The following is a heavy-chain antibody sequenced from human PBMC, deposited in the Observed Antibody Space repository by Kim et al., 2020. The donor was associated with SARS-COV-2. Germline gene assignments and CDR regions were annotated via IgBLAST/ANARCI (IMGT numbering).Heavy chain of an antibody. CDR1: GGSISSYY. V-gene: IGHV4-59*08. Sequence: SETLSLTCTVSGGSISSYYWSWLRQPPGKGLEWIGYIYYSGSTNYNPSLKSRVTISVDTSKNQFSLKLSSVTAADTAVYYCARPLNSGYDRWFDPWGQGTLVTVSS. CDR3: ARPLNSGYDRWFDP. D-gene: IGHD5-12*01. CDR2: IYYSGST. J-gene: IGHJ5*02.